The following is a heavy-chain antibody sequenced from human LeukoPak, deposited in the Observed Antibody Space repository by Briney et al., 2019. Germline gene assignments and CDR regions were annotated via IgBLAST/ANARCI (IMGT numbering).Heavy chain of an antibody. Sequence: GGSLRLSCAASRFTASSNYMSWVRQAPGKGLEWVSAISGSGGSTYYADSVKGRFTISRDNAKNSLYLQMNSLRAEDTAVYYCARVVKQLVNAFDIWGQGTMVTVSS. J-gene: IGHJ3*02. V-gene: IGHV3-11*04. D-gene: IGHD6-13*01. CDR1: RFTASSNY. CDR2: ISGSGGST. CDR3: ARVVKQLVNAFDI.